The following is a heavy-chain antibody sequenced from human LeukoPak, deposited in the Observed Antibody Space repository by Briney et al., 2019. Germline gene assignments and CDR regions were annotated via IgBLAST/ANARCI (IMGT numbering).Heavy chain of an antibody. CDR1: GESLNGHY. Sequence: PSETLSLTCAVYGESLNGHYWSWIRQSPGKGLEWIGYIYYSGSTNYNPSLKSRVTISVDTPKNQFSLKLSSVTAADTAVYYCARGSMEEWELAYYFDYWGQGTLVTVSS. J-gene: IGHJ4*02. D-gene: IGHD1-26*01. CDR2: IYYSGST. CDR3: ARGSMEEWELAYYFDY. V-gene: IGHV4-59*08.